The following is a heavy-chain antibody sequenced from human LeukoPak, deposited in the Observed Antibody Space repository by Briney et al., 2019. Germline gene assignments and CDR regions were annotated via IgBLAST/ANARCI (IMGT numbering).Heavy chain of an antibody. J-gene: IGHJ6*03. CDR3: VYSGYDHYYYMDV. D-gene: IGHD5-12*01. Sequence: PGGSLRLSCAASGFTFSSYEMNWVRQAPGKGLEWVSYISSRGSNKYYADSVKGRFIISRDITKNSLYLQMNSLRAEDTAVYYCVYSGYDHYYYMDVWGKGTTVTVSS. CDR1: GFTFSSYE. V-gene: IGHV3-48*03. CDR2: ISSRGSNK.